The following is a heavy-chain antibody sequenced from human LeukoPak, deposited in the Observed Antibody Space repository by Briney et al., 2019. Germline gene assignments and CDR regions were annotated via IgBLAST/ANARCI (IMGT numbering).Heavy chain of an antibody. J-gene: IGHJ6*04. Sequence: PSETLSLTCAVSGYSFSSGYYWGWIRQPPGKGLEWIGSIFHSGSTYYNPSLKSRVNMSVDTSKNQISLKLSSVTAADTAVYYCARASGSYGPGSYYYYGMDVWGKGTTVTVSS. V-gene: IGHV4-38-2*01. CDR1: GYSFSSGYY. CDR2: IFHSGST. D-gene: IGHD3-10*01. CDR3: ARASGSYGPGSYYYYGMDV.